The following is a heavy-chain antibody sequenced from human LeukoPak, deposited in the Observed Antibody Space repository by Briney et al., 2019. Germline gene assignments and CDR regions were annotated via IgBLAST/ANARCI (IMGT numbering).Heavy chain of an antibody. J-gene: IGHJ6*02. Sequence: GASVKVSCKASGYTFTSYGISWVRQAPGQGLEWMGWISAYNGNTNYAQKLQGRVTMTTDTSTSTAYMELRSLRSDDTAVYYCARDVGAAVHYYYGMDVWGQGTTVTVSS. D-gene: IGHD1-26*01. V-gene: IGHV1-18*01. CDR3: ARDVGAAVHYYYGMDV. CDR2: ISAYNGNT. CDR1: GYTFTSYG.